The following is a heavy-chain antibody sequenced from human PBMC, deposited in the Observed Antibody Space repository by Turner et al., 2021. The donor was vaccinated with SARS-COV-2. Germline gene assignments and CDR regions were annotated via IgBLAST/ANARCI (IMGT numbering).Heavy chain of an antibody. CDR3: AVNRRSYQPFDP. CDR1: GYNSGDFG. CDR2: ISAYKGNT. D-gene: IGHD1-26*01. Sequence: QDQLVQSGAEVEKPGASVKASCKAAGYNSGDFGINWVRRAPGRGPEWVGWISAYKGNTNFAHNLECRVTMTTDTSTTTADMELRNLRSDDTAIYYCAVNRRSYQPFDPWGQGTLVTVSS. J-gene: IGHJ5*02. V-gene: IGHV1-18*04.